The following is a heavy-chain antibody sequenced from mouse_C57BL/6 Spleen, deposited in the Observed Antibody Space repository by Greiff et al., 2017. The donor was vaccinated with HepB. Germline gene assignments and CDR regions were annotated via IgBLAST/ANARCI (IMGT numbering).Heavy chain of an antibody. D-gene: IGHD3-2*02. CDR1: GYAFSSSW. J-gene: IGHJ2*01. Sequence: QVQLQQSGPELVKPGASVKISCKASGYAFSSSWMNWVKQRPGKGLEWIGRIYPGDGDTNYNGKFKGKATLTADKSSSTAYMQLSSLTSEDSAVYFCARSETAQATGNYFDYWGQGTTLTVSS. V-gene: IGHV1-82*01. CDR2: IYPGDGDT. CDR3: ARSETAQATGNYFDY.